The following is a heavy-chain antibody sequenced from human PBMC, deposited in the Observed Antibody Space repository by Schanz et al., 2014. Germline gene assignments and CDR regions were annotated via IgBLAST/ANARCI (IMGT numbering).Heavy chain of an antibody. CDR3: ARPIYDLWSGSFDY. V-gene: IGHV3-33*05. D-gene: IGHD3-3*01. CDR2: ISYHGSER. Sequence: QAELVESGGGVVQPGRSLRLSCAASGFTFSSYGMHWVRQAPGRGLEWVAVISYHGSERYYADSVKGRFTISRDNSKNTLYLQMNSLRAEDTAVYYCARPIYDLWSGSFDYWGQGTLVTVSS. J-gene: IGHJ4*02. CDR1: GFTFSSYG.